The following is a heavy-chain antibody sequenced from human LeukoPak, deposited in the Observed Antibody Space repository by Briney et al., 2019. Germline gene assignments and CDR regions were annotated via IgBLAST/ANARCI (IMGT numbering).Heavy chain of an antibody. J-gene: IGHJ4*02. D-gene: IGHD6-19*01. V-gene: IGHV4-30-4*08. CDR3: ARGRGSGHVLLPFDY. CDR2: IYYSGST. Sequence: SETLSLTCTVSGGSISSGDYYWSWIRQPPGKGLEWIGYIYYSGSTYYNPSLKSRVTISVDTSKNQFSLKLSSVTAADTAVYYCARGRGSGHVLLPFDYWGQGTLVTVSS. CDR1: GGSISSGDYY.